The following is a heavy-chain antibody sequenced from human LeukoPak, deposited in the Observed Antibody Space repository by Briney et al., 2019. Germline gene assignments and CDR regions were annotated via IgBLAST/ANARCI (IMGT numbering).Heavy chain of an antibody. CDR1: GYSISSGYY. J-gene: IGHJ4*02. CDR2: IYHSGST. CDR3: ARVPVYCSSTSCYPYYFDY. Sequence: SETLSLTCTVSGYSISSGYYWGWIRQPPGKGLEWIGSIYHSGSTYYNPSLKSRVTISVDTSKNQFPLKLSSVTAADTAVYYCARVPVYCSSTSCYPYYFDYWGQGTLVTVSS. D-gene: IGHD2-2*01. V-gene: IGHV4-38-2*02.